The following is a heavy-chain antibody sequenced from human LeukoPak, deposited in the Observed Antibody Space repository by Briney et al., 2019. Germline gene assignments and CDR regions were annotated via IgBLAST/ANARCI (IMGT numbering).Heavy chain of an antibody. CDR3: AKDIVVVPAAIEGNFDY. J-gene: IGHJ4*02. D-gene: IGHD2-2*01. CDR1: GFTFSSYG. CDR2: IRYDGSNK. Sequence: GGSLRLSCAASGFTFSSYGMHWVRQAPGKGLEWVAFIRYDGSNKYYADSVKSRFTMSRDNSKNTLYLQMNSVRAEDTAVYYCAKDIVVVPAAIEGNFDYWGQGTLVTVSS. V-gene: IGHV3-30*02.